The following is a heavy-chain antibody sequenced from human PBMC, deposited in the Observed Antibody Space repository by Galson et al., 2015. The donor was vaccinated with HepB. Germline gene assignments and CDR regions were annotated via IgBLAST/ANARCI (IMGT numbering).Heavy chain of an antibody. Sequence: SLRLSCAASGFTFGDYAMSWFRQAPGKGLEWVGFIRSKAYGGTTEYAASVKGRFTISRDDSKSIAYLQMNGLKTEDTAVYYCTRDWVRRYCSSTSCYRSGSTGGDPWGQGTLVTVSS. CDR3: TRDWVRRYCSSTSCYRSGSTGGDP. J-gene: IGHJ5*02. V-gene: IGHV3-49*03. D-gene: IGHD2-2*01. CDR1: GFTFGDYA. CDR2: IRSKAYGGTT.